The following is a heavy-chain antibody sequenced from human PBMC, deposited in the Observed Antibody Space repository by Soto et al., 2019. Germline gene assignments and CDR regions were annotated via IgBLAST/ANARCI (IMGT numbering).Heavy chain of an antibody. Sequence: GGSLRLSCAASGFTFSNAWMSWVRQAPGKGLEWVGRIKSKTDGGTTDYAAPVKGRFTISRDDSKNTLYLQMNSLKTEDTAVYYCTTDLYSSGWDVDYWGQGTLVTVSS. CDR3: TTDLYSSGWDVDY. CDR1: GFTFSNAW. J-gene: IGHJ4*02. D-gene: IGHD6-19*01. CDR2: IKSKTDGGTT. V-gene: IGHV3-15*01.